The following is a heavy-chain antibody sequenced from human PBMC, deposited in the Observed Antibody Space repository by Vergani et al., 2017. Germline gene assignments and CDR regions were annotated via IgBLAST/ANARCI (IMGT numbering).Heavy chain of an antibody. Sequence: QVQLQQWGAGLLKPSETLSLTCVVYGGSFSGYYWSWIRQPPGKGLEWIGEINHSGSTNYNPSLKSRVTISVDTSKNQFSLKLSSVTAADTAVYYCARGPLGFWNGYYPGDYYIDVWGKGTTVTVSS. D-gene: IGHD3-3*01. CDR1: GGSFSGYY. J-gene: IGHJ6*03. CDR2: INHSGST. V-gene: IGHV4-34*01. CDR3: ARGPLGFWNGYYPGDYYIDV.